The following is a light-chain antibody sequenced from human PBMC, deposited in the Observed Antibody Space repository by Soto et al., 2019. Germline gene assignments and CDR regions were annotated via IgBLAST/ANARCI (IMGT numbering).Light chain of an antibody. CDR1: SSNIGAGYD. CDR3: QSYYSSRSGYVV. V-gene: IGLV1-40*01. CDR2: SNN. Sequence: QSVLTQPPSVSGAPGQRVTISCTGSSSNIGAGYDVHWYQQLPGTAPKLLIYSNNNRPSGVPDRFSGAKSGTSASLAITGLQAEDEADYYCQSYYSSRSGYVVFGGGTKLTVL. J-gene: IGLJ2*01.